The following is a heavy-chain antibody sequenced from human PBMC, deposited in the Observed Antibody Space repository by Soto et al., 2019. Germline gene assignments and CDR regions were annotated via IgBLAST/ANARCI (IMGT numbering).Heavy chain of an antibody. CDR2: IYSGGST. Sequence: LRLSCAASGFTVSSNYMSWVRQAPGKGLEWVSVIYSGGSTYYADSVKGRFTISRDNSKNTLYLQMNSLRAEDTAVYYCARGRAYDSSGYYCRYWGQGTLVTVSS. V-gene: IGHV3-53*01. CDR3: ARGRAYDSSGYYCRY. D-gene: IGHD3-22*01. CDR1: GFTVSSNY. J-gene: IGHJ4*02.